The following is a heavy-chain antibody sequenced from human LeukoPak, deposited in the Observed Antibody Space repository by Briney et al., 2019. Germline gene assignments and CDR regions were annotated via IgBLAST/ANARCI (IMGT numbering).Heavy chain of an antibody. Sequence: ASVKVSCKASGYTFTSYGISWVRQAPGQGLEWMGWISAYNGNTNYAQKLQGRVTMTTDTSTRTADMELRSLRSDDTAVYYCARDLWMIVDQEEYFDYWGQGTLVTVSS. V-gene: IGHV1-18*01. D-gene: IGHD3-22*01. CDR1: GYTFTSYG. CDR2: ISAYNGNT. J-gene: IGHJ4*02. CDR3: ARDLWMIVDQEEYFDY.